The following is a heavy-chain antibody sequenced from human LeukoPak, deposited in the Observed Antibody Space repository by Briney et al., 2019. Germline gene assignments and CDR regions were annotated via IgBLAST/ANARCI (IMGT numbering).Heavy chain of an antibody. V-gene: IGHV4-59*01. Sequence: SETLSLTCTVSGGSISSYYWSWIRQPPGKGLEWIGYIYYSGSTNYNPSLKSRVTISVDTSKNQFSLKVNSVTAADTAVYYCTRMPPVGGSYVYWGQGTLVTVSS. D-gene: IGHD5-18*01. CDR3: TRMPPVGGSYVY. CDR1: GGSISSYY. J-gene: IGHJ4*02. CDR2: IYYSGST.